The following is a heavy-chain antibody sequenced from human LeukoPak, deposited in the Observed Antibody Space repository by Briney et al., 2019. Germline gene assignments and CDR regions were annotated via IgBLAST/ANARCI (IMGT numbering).Heavy chain of an antibody. CDR2: ISGSGGST. D-gene: IGHD6-13*01. J-gene: IGHJ4*02. CDR3: ARDPGYSSNWYFDY. Sequence: GGSLRLSCAASGFTFSSYAMSWVRQAPGKGLEWVSAISGSGGSTYYADSVKGRFTISRDNSKNTLYLQMNSLRAEGTAVYYCARDPGYSSNWYFDYWGQGTLVTVSS. CDR1: GFTFSSYA. V-gene: IGHV3-23*01.